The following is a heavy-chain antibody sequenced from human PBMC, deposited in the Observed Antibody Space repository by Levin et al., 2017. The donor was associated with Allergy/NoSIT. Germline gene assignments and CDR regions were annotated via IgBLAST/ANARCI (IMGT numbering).Heavy chain of an antibody. CDR1: GYTFTGYY. J-gene: IGHJ4*02. CDR2: INPNSGDT. Sequence: ASVKVSCKASGYTFTGYYMHWVRQAPGQGLEWMGWINPNSGDTNYAQKFQGRVTMTRDTSISTAYMELSRLRSDDTAVYYCASVVATISGPYYFDYWGQGTLVTVSS. CDR3: ASVVATISGPYYFDY. D-gene: IGHD5-12*01. V-gene: IGHV1-2*02.